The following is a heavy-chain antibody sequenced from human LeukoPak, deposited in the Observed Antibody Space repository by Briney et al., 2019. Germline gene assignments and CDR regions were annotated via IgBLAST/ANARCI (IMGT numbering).Heavy chain of an antibody. CDR1: GGSFSGYY. J-gene: IGHJ4*02. D-gene: IGHD6-19*01. Sequence: SETLSLTCAVYGGSFSGYYWSWIRQPPGKGLEWIGEINHSGSTNYNPSLKSRVTISVDTSKNQFSLKLSSVTAADTAVYYCASTPLTGTYSSGWYRVVNFDYWGQGTLVTVSS. CDR2: INHSGST. V-gene: IGHV4-34*01. CDR3: ASTPLTGTYSSGWYRVVNFDY.